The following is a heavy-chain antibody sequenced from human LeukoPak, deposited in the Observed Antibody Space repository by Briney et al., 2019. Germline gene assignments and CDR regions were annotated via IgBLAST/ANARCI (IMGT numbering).Heavy chain of an antibody. D-gene: IGHD5-18*01. CDR1: GFTFSSYS. CDR3: ARGDTAMGYGGYYFDY. CDR2: ISSSSSYI. V-gene: IGHV3-21*01. Sequence: GGSLRLSCAASGFTFSSYSMNWVRQAPGKGLERVSSISSSSSYIYYADSVKGRFTISRDNAKNSLYLQMNSLRAEDTAVYYCARGDTAMGYGGYYFDYWGQGTLVTVSS. J-gene: IGHJ4*02.